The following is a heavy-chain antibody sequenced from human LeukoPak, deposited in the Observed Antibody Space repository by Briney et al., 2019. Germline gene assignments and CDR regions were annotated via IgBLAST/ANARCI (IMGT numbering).Heavy chain of an antibody. Sequence: GGSLRLSCAASGFTFSNYWMHWVRQAPGKGLVWVSRVNTNGGSTNYADFVKGRFTISRDNAENFLYLQMNSLRAEDTAVYYCARDRGGRSGLDDWGQGTLVIVSS. D-gene: IGHD2-15*01. J-gene: IGHJ4*02. CDR3: ARDRGGRSGLDD. V-gene: IGHV3-74*01. CDR2: VNTNGGST. CDR1: GFTFSNYW.